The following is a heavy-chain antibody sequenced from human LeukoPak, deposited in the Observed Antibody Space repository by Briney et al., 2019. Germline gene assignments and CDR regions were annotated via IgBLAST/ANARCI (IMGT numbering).Heavy chain of an antibody. D-gene: IGHD6-6*01. J-gene: IGHJ4*02. CDR2: ISSSSSYI. CDR1: GFTFSSYS. V-gene: IGHV3-21*01. Sequence: GGSLRLSCAASGFTFSSYSMNWVRQAPGKGLEWVSSISSSSSYIYYADSVKGRFTISRDNAKNSLYLQMNSLRAEDTAVYYCARVRQLVPPDYWGQGTLATVSS. CDR3: ARVRQLVPPDY.